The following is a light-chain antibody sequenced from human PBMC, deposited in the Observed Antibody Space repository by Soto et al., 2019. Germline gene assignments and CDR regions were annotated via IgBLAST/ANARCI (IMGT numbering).Light chain of an antibody. CDR2: AAS. Sequence: DIQLTQSPSFLSACVGDRVTITCRASQDISSHLVWYQQKPGEAPQLLIFAASTLQSGAPSRSSGSVSETEFTLTINGLQPEDFATYYCQQFNSYPITFGQGTPLDIK. CDR3: QQFNSYPIT. J-gene: IGKJ5*01. CDR1: QDISSH. V-gene: IGKV1-9*01.